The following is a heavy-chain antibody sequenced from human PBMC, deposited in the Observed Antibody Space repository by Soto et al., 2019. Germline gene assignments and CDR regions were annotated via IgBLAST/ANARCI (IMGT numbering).Heavy chain of an antibody. Sequence: PGGPLGQSRSSPVLTLSTNLVCRVPQGPGKGLVWVSRINSDGTTAAYADSVQGRFTISRDNAKNTLYLHMTSLRGEDTAVYYWSKDGEGVANFDSRGQRTLVTVSS. D-gene: IGHD3-10*01. V-gene: IGHV3-74*01. CDR3: SKDGEGVANFDS. CDR1: VLTLSTNL. J-gene: IGHJ4*02. CDR2: INSDGTTA.